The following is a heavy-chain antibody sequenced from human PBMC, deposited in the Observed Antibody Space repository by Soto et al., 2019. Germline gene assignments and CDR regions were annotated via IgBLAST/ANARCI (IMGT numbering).Heavy chain of an antibody. V-gene: IGHV3-23*01. J-gene: IGHJ4*02. Sequence: GGSLRLSCAASGFPFSSYAMSWVRQAPGKGLEWVSAISGNGAETSYAASVRGRFTISRDNSQSTLYLQMNSLRADDTAMYYCARWSYLDYWGQGTRVTVSS. CDR1: GFPFSSYA. D-gene: IGHD3-3*01. CDR3: ARWSYLDY. CDR2: ISGNGAET.